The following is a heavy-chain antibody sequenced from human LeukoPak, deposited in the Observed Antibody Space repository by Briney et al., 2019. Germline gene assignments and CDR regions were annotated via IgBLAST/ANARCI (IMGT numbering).Heavy chain of an antibody. CDR2: ISSSSTYI. D-gene: IGHD1-7*01. V-gene: IGHV3-21*01. Sequence: GGSLRLSCAASGFTFSTYDMNWVRQAPGKGLEWVSSISSSSTYIYYADSVKGRFAISRDNAKNSLYLQMSGLRADDTAVYYCARWKTVTTSDYWGQGTLVTVSS. CDR3: ARWKTVTTSDY. J-gene: IGHJ4*02. CDR1: GFTFSTYD.